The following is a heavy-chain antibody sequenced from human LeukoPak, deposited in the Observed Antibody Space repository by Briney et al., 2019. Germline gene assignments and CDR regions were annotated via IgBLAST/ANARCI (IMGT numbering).Heavy chain of an antibody. V-gene: IGHV4-39*01. J-gene: IGHJ5*02. CDR3: ARHEYSGSYYGLSWFDP. Sequence: SETLSLTCTVSGGSISSSGYYWGWLRQPPGKGLEWIASIYYSGSTYYNPSLKSRVTISVDTSKNQLSLKLSSLTAADTAVYYCARHEYSGSYYGLSWFDPWGQGTLVTVSS. CDR2: IYYSGST. D-gene: IGHD1-26*01. CDR1: GGSISSSGYY.